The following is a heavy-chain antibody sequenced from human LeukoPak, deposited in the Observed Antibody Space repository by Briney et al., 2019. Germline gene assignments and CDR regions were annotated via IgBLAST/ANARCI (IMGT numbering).Heavy chain of an antibody. D-gene: IGHD5-12*01. Sequence: PGGSLRLSCAVSGFTFRDAAMTWVRQAPGKGLEWVSLISSSGNNAYYADSVKGRFTISRDNAKNSLYLQMNSLRAEDTAVYYCARVGSDDAFDIWGQGTMVTVSS. CDR2: ISSSGNNA. CDR1: GFTFRDAA. J-gene: IGHJ3*02. CDR3: ARVGSDDAFDI. V-gene: IGHV3-21*01.